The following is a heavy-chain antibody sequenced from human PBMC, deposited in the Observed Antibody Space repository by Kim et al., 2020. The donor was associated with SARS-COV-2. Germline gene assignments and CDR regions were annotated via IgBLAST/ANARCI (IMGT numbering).Heavy chain of an antibody. CDR2: GQI. D-gene: IGHD3-16*01. CDR3: AKDAGGSIDY. Sequence: GQIDYADSVKDRFTMSRDNAKSSLYLRMNSLRPEDTAFYYCAKDAGGSIDYWGQGTLVTVS. V-gene: IGHV3-9*01. J-gene: IGHJ4*02.